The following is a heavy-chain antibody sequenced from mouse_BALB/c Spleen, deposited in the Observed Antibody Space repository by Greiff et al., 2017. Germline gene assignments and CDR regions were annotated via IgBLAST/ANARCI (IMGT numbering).Heavy chain of an antibody. V-gene: IGHV3-6*02. J-gene: IGHJ1*01. CDR2: ISYDGSN. Sequence: EVQLQESGPGLVKPSQSLSLTCSVTGYSITSGYYWNWIRQFPGNKLEWMGYISYDGSNNYNPSLKNRISITRDTSKNQFFLKLNSVTTEDTATYYCARVLSWYFDVWGAGTTVTVSP. CDR1: GYSITSGYY. CDR3: ARVLSWYFDV.